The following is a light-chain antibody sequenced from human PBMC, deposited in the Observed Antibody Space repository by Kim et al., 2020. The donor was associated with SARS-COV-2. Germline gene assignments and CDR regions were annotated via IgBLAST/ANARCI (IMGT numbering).Light chain of an antibody. CDR1: SGYSNYK. Sequence: QPVLTQPPSASASLGASVTLTCTLSSGYSNYKVDWYQQRPGKGPRFVMRVGTGAIVGSKGDGIPDRFSVLGSGLNRYLTIKNIQEEDESDYHCGADHGSGSNFVVVFGGGTQLTVL. CDR3: GADHGSGSNFVVV. V-gene: IGLV9-49*01. CDR2: VGTGAIVG. J-gene: IGLJ2*01.